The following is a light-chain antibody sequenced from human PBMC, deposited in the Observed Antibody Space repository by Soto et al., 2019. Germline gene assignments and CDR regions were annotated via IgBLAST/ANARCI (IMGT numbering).Light chain of an antibody. CDR3: RSYAKSPTFVV. CDR2: DVS. Sequence: QSALTQPASVSGSPGQSITISCTGTSSDVGGYDFVSWYQHQPGKAPKLVIFDVSNRPSGISSRFSGSKSGNTASLTISGLQTDDEADYYCRSYAKSPTFVVFGGGTKVTVL. CDR1: SSDVGGYDF. V-gene: IGLV2-14*03. J-gene: IGLJ2*01.